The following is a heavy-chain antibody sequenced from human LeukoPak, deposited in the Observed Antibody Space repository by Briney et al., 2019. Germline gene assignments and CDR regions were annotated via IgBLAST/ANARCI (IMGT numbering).Heavy chain of an antibody. J-gene: IGHJ6*03. CDR1: GFTFDDYA. V-gene: IGHV3-20*04. CDR3: ARGSVQLWLRDTYYYMDV. D-gene: IGHD5-18*01. CDR2: INWNGRIT. Sequence: GESLRLSCAASGFTFDDYAMNWVRQVPGRGLEWVAGINWNGRITEYADSVKDRFTISRQNTKNSLYLYMNNLGGEDTALYFCARGSVQLWLRDTYYYMDVWGKGTTVTVSS.